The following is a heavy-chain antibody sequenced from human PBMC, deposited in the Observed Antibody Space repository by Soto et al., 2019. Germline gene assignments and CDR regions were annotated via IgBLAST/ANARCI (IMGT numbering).Heavy chain of an antibody. CDR2: IYFTGST. CDR1: GGSISRGDYY. Sequence: QVQLQESGPGLVKPSQTLSLTCTVSGGSISRGDYYWSWIRQPPGKGLEWFGYIYFTGSTYYNPSLKGRVTISVDTSKNQFSLNLTSVTDADTAVYYCSRGGNLDPWGQGTLVTVSS. V-gene: IGHV4-30-4*01. J-gene: IGHJ5*02. CDR3: SRGGNLDP. D-gene: IGHD2-15*01.